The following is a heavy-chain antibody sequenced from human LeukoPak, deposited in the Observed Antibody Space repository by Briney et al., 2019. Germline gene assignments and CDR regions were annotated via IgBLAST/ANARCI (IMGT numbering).Heavy chain of an antibody. J-gene: IGHJ4*02. Sequence: GGSLRLSCAASGFTFSSYAMNWVRQAPGKGLEWVSVISGSGGSTYYADSVKGRFTISRDNSKNTLYLQMNSLRVEDTAVYYCARYGSGKYSLFGYWGQGTLVTVSS. CDR3: ARYGSGKYSLFGY. D-gene: IGHD3-10*01. CDR2: ISGSGGST. V-gene: IGHV3-23*01. CDR1: GFTFSSYA.